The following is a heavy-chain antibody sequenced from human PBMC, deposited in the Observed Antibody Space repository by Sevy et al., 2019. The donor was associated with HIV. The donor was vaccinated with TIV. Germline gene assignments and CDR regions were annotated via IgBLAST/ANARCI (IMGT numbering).Heavy chain of an antibody. V-gene: IGHV3-23*01. Sequence: GGSLRLSCAASGFTFSSYAMSWVRQAPGKGLEWVSAISGSGGSTYYADSVKGRLTISRDNSKNTLYLQMNSLRAEDTAVYYCAKRDGSSWYYFDYWGQGTLVTVSS. J-gene: IGHJ4*02. CDR1: GFTFSSYA. CDR3: AKRDGSSWYYFDY. D-gene: IGHD6-13*01. CDR2: ISGSGGST.